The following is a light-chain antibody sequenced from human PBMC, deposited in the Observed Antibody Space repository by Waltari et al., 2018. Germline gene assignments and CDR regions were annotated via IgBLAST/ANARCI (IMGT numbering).Light chain of an antibody. CDR1: AIGTNS. CDR3: QVWDANNDVCV. CDR2: EDS. Sequence: SFVLTQPPSMSVAPGKPATIPCVGKAIGTNSVHWYQQKPGQAPLLVIYEDSNRPSGIPERFSGSNSADTATLTISGVAAGDEADYHCQVWDANNDVCVFGTGTKVTVL. V-gene: IGLV3-21*04. J-gene: IGLJ1*01.